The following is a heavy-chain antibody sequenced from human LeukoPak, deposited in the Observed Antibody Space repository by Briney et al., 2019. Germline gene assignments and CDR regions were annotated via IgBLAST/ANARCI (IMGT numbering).Heavy chain of an antibody. CDR1: GFTFINAW. V-gene: IGHV3-48*04. Sequence: TGGSLRLSCAASGFTFINAWMAWVRQAPGKGLEWVSYISSSGSTIYYADSVKGRFTISRDNAKNSLYLQMNSLRVEDTAVYYCARFGLGKHIEVAGIPFDIWGQGTMVTVSS. J-gene: IGHJ3*02. CDR2: ISSSGSTI. D-gene: IGHD6-19*01. CDR3: ARFGLGKHIEVAGIPFDI.